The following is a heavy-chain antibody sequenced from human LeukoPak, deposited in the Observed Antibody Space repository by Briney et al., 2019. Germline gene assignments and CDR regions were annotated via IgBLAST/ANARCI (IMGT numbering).Heavy chain of an antibody. CDR1: GFTFDDYA. J-gene: IGHJ4*02. V-gene: IGHV3-9*01. CDR3: AKGNDILTGYFPFDY. Sequence: GGSLRLSCAASGFTFDDYAMHWVRQAPGKGLEWVSGISWNSGSIGYADSVKGRFTISRDNAKNSLYLQMNSLRAEDTALYYCAKGNDILTGYFPFDYWGQGTLVTVSS. CDR2: ISWNSGSI. D-gene: IGHD3-9*01.